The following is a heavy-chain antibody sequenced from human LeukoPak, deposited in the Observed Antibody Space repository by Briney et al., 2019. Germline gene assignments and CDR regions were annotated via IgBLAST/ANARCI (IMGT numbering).Heavy chain of an antibody. CDR1: GYTFISYG. J-gene: IGHJ6*04. Sequence: ASVKVSCKASGYTFISYGISWVRQAPGQGLEWMGWISAYNGNTNYAQKLQGRVTETTDTSTSTAYMELRSLRSDDTAVYYCARDMVVAATTEGYGMDVWGKGTTVTVSS. V-gene: IGHV1-18*04. CDR2: ISAYNGNT. D-gene: IGHD2-15*01. CDR3: ARDMVVAATTEGYGMDV.